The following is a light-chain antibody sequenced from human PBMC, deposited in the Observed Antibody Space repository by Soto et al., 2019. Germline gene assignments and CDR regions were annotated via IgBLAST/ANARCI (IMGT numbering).Light chain of an antibody. CDR1: QGIGND. J-gene: IGKJ4*01. CDR2: AAS. Sequence: MTQSPSSLSASVGDRVTIACGASQGIGNDLGWYQQKSGKAPKLLIYAASILETGVPSRFSGSGSGTDFTLTISSLQPVDVATYYCQRYDSAPLTFGGGGKVDI. V-gene: IGKV1-27*01. CDR3: QRYDSAPLT.